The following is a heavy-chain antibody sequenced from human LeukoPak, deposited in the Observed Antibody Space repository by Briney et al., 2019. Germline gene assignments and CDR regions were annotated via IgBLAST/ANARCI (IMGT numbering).Heavy chain of an antibody. V-gene: IGHV4-59*12. CDR2: IYYSGST. Sequence: PSETLSLTCTVSGGSISSYYWSWIRQPPGKGLEWIGYIYYSGSTNYNPSLKSRVTISVDTSKNQFSLKLSSVTAADTAVYYCARDRYCSGGSCVNWFDPWGQGTLVTVSS. D-gene: IGHD2-15*01. CDR1: GGSISSYY. CDR3: ARDRYCSGGSCVNWFDP. J-gene: IGHJ5*02.